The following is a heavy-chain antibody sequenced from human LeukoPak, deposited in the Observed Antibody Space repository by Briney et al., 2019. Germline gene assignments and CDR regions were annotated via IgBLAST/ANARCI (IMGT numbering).Heavy chain of an antibody. D-gene: IGHD3-10*01. J-gene: IGHJ6*03. CDR1: GGSFSGYY. CDR2: INHSGRT. V-gene: IGHV4-34*01. Sequence: PSETLSLTCAVYGGSFSGYYWTWIRQPPGKGLEWIGEINHSGRTNYNPSLKSRVTISVDTSKNQFSLKVTSLTAADTAVYYCARRKVRGRYDGEVKYYYYYYMDVWGKGTTVTVSS. CDR3: ARRKVRGRYDGEVKYYYYYYMDV.